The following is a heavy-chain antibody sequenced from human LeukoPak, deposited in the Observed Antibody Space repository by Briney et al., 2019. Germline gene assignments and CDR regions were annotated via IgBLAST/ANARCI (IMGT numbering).Heavy chain of an antibody. CDR2: INPNSGGT. Sequence: ASVKVSCKASGYTFTGYYMHWVRQAPGQGREWMGWINPNSGGTNYAQKFQGRVTMTRDTSIGTAYMELSRLRSDDTAVYYCARGLGIAVARDLFDYWGQGTLVTVSS. CDR1: GYTFTGYY. V-gene: IGHV1-2*02. CDR3: ARGLGIAVARDLFDY. J-gene: IGHJ4*02. D-gene: IGHD6-19*01.